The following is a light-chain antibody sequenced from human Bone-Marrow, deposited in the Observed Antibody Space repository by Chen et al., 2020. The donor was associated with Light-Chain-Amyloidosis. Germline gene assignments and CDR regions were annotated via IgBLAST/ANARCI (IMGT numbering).Light chain of an antibody. CDR3: QSYDSSLSGSV. Sequence: QSVLTQPPSVSGAPGQRVTISCTGSSPNIGAGYDVYWYQELPGTAPKLLIYGNNNRPSGVPDRFSGSKSGTSASLAITGLQAEDEADYYCQSYDSSLSGSVFGGGTKLTVL. CDR2: GNN. V-gene: IGLV1-40*01. J-gene: IGLJ3*02. CDR1: SPNIGAGYD.